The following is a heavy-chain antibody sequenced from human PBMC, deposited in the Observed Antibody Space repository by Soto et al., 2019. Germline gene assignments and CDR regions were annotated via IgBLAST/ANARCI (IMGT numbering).Heavy chain of an antibody. D-gene: IGHD2-2*01. J-gene: IGHJ4*02. Sequence: QVQRVQSGAEVKKPGSSVKVSCKASGGSFSNSAVSWVRQAPVQGPEWMGVIIPIFGTTNYAQKFQGRVTITADASTNPAYMDLSGLTSEATDVYFCARGPVETALIAASFDYWGQGTLVTVSS. V-gene: IGHV1-69*13. CDR3: ARGPVETALIAASFDY. CDR2: IIPIFGTT. CDR1: GGSFSNSA.